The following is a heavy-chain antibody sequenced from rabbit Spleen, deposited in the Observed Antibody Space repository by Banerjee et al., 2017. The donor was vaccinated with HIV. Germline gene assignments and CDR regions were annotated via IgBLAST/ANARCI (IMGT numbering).Heavy chain of an antibody. V-gene: IGHV1S40*01. Sequence: QSLEESGGDLVKPGASLTLTCTASGIDFSSYYYMCWVRQAPGKGLEWISCIAGSSSGFTYSATWAKGRFTCSKTSSTTVTLQMTSLTAADTATYFCARDLTEFIGWNFGWWGPGTLVTVS. CDR3: ARDLTEFIGWNFGW. D-gene: IGHD4-1*01. J-gene: IGHJ4*01. CDR2: IAGSSSGFT. CDR1: GIDFSSYYY.